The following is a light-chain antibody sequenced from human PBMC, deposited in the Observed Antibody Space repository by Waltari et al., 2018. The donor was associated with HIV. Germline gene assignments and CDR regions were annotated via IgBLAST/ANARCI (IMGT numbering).Light chain of an antibody. V-gene: IGLV3-25*03. Sequence: SYELTQPPSVSVSPGQTARITCSGDALPKQYAYWYQQKPGQAPVLVIYKDSERPSGIPERFSGSSSGTTVTLTISGVQAEDEADYYCQSADSSGTMRNVVFGGGTKLTVL. J-gene: IGLJ2*01. CDR3: QSADSSGTMRNVV. CDR1: ALPKQY. CDR2: KDS.